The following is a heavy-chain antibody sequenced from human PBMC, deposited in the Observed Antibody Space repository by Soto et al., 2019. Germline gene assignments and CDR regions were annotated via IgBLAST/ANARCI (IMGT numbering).Heavy chain of an antibody. CDR3: ARVNGDYYYGMDV. D-gene: IGHD4-17*01. CDR2: LYYSGST. V-gene: IGHV4-30-4*01. CDR1: GCSISSGDYY. J-gene: IGHJ6*02. Sequence: QVPLQESGPGLVKPSQTLSLTCTVSGCSISSGDYYCSWIRQPPGKGLEWIGYLYYSGSTYYNPSLKSRVTISVDTSKNQFSLKLSSVTAADTAVSYCARVNGDYYYGMDVWGQETAVTVSS.